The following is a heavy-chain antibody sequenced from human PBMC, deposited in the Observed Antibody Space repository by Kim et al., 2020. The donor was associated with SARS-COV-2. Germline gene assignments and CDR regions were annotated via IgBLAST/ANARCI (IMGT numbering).Heavy chain of an antibody. D-gene: IGHD2-15*01. J-gene: IGHJ5*01. CDR1: GFTFSDHS. Sequence: GGSLRLSCAASGFTFSDHSMNWVRQAPGKGLEWISYISSTSDVDYADSVKGRFTISRDNAETSLYLQMNTLRDEDTAVYFCARGSLGYCRGGSCHSWG. CDR3: ARGSLGYCRGGSCHS. V-gene: IGHV3-48*02. CDR2: ISSTSDV.